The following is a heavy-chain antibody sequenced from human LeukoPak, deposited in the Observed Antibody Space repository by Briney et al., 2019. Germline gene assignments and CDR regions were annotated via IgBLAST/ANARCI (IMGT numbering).Heavy chain of an antibody. V-gene: IGHV3-7*03. CDR1: GFIFNTFW. CDR2: INQDGSDM. CDR3: ARDRGRDFDY. J-gene: IGHJ4*02. Sequence: QLGGSLRLSCAASGFIFNTFWMNWVRLTPGKGLEWVAKINQDGSDMYYVDSVKGRFFVSRDNARNLVYLQMNSLRVDDTAVYYCARDRGRDFDYWGQGTLVTVSS.